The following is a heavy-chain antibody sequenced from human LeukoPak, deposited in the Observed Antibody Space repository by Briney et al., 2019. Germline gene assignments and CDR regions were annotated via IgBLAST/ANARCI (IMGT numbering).Heavy chain of an antibody. Sequence: PETLSLTCTVSGHSISIGYYWGWIRQPPGKGREGMERIYHRGSTNYNPSLKRPATISVDTSKTQFPLKLSSVTAADTAVYYCARGGMITFVGVMATNWFDPWGQGTLVTVSS. D-gene: IGHD3-16*01. V-gene: IGHV4-38-2*02. CDR1: GHSISIGYY. CDR3: ARGGMITFVGVMATNWFDP. J-gene: IGHJ5*02. CDR2: IYHRGST.